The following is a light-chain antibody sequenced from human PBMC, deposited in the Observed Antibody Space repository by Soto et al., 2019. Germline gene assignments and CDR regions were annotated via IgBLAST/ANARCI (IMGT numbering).Light chain of an antibody. CDR1: QSIGSN. Sequence: DIQMTQSPSSLSASVGDRVTITCRASQSIGSNLNWYQQKPGKAPKLLIYAASSLQSGVPSRFSGSVSGTDFTLTISSLQPEDFATYYCQQSYSTPRTFGQGTKVEIK. V-gene: IGKV1-39*01. CDR3: QQSYSTPRT. J-gene: IGKJ1*01. CDR2: AAS.